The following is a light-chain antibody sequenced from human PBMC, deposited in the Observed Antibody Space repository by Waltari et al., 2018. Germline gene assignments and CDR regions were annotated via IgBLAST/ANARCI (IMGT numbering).Light chain of an antibody. CDR3: QHYLRLPVT. Sequence: SCRASRSVSRALAWYQQKPDQAPRLLNYGASTRATGIPDRFSGSSSGTDFSLTISRLEPDDFAVYYCQHYLRLPVTFGQGTTVEI. CDR1: RSVSRA. V-gene: IGKV3-20*01. J-gene: IGKJ1*01. CDR2: GAS.